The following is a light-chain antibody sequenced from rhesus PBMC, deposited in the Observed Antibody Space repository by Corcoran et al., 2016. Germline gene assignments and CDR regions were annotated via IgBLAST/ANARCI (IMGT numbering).Light chain of an antibody. V-gene: IGKV1-94*01. CDR3: ILDYSTPYS. CDR2: AAW. CDR1: QGLNKE. J-gene: IGKJ2*01. Sequence: DIQMTQSPSSLSASVGDRVTGTCRASQGLNKELSWYQQKPGKAPTLLIYAAWRLQTGGSSRFSGTGSGTKYTLTNSGLQPEDVATYYCILDYSTPYSFGQGTKVEVK.